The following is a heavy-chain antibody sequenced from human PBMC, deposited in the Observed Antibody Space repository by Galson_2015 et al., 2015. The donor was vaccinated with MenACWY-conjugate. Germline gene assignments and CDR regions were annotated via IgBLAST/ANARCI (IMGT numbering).Heavy chain of an antibody. Sequence: PALVKPTQTLTLTCTFSGFSLSTSGMCVSWIRQPPGKALEWLARIDWDDDKYYSTSLKTRLTISKDTSKNQVVLTMTNMDPVDTATYYCARMRIAAAGGYEYFQHWGQGTLVTVSS. CDR2: IDWDDDK. V-gene: IGHV2-70*11. CDR1: GFSLSTSGMC. D-gene: IGHD6-13*01. J-gene: IGHJ1*01. CDR3: ARMRIAAAGGYEYFQH.